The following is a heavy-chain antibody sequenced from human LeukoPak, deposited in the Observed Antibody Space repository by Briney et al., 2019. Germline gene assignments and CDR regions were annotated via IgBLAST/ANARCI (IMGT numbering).Heavy chain of an antibody. CDR2: IYDSGGT. V-gene: IGHV4-30-4*01. D-gene: IGHD2-15*01. Sequence: SQTLSLTCTVSGGSISSGDYYWSWIRQPPGKGLEWIGYIYDSGGTYYNPSLKSRITISVDTSENRFSLKLSSVTATDTAVYYCARDCSGGSCYGAFDIWGQGTMVTVSS. CDR3: ARDCSGGSCYGAFDI. CDR1: GGSISSGDYY. J-gene: IGHJ3*02.